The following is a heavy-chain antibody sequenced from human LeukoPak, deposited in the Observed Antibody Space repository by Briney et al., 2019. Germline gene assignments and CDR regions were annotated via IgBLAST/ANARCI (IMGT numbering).Heavy chain of an antibody. CDR2: INHSGST. D-gene: IGHD3-16*01. CDR3: ASRRGSA. CDR1: GGSFIGYY. V-gene: IGHV4-34*01. Sequence: SETLSLTCAVYGGSFIGYYWSWIRQPPGKGLEWIGEINHSGSTNYNPSLKSRVTISVDTSKNQFSLKLSSVTAADTAVYYCASRRGSAWGQGTLVTVSS. J-gene: IGHJ5*02.